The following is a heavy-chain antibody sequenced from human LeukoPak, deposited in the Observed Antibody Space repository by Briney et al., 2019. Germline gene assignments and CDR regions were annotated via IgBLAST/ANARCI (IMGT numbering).Heavy chain of an antibody. CDR2: IHYSGNT. J-gene: IGHJ2*01. CDR3: ARDSSGWDSSWYFDL. CDR1: GRSINNYY. V-gene: IGHV4-59*01. D-gene: IGHD6-19*01. Sequence: SETLALTCTVAGRSINNYYWSWIRQPPGKGLEWIGYIHYSGNTNYNPSLKSRVTISLDTSKTQFSLKLTSVTAADTAVYYCARDSSGWDSSWYFDLWGRGTLVTVSS.